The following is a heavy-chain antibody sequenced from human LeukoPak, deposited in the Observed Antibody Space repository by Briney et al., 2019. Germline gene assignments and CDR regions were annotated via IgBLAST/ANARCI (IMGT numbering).Heavy chain of an antibody. CDR2: IKSDGKT. CDR1: GFTFNTYA. D-gene: IGHD6-19*01. Sequence: PGGSLRLSCAASGFTFNTYAMSWVRQAPGMGLEWVSAIKSDGKTHYSDSVKGRCTISRDNSKNTLSLQMNSLRAEDTALYYCAKCRVETYSSGWCNWLDPWGQGTQVTVSS. CDR3: AKCRVETYSSGWCNWLDP. V-gene: IGHV3-23*01. J-gene: IGHJ5*02.